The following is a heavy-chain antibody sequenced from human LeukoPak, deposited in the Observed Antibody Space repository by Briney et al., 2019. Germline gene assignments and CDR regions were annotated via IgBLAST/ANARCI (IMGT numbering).Heavy chain of an antibody. CDR1: KFTFSDYW. J-gene: IGHJ4*02. Sequence: GGSLRLSCVASKFTFSDYWMTWVRQAPGKGLESEANINKDGSEKYYLDSVKGRITISRDNIKNSVFLQINSLRAEDTGIYYCATDLNWVSHCGQGTLVTVSS. CDR3: ATDLNWVSH. CDR2: INKDGSEK. D-gene: IGHD3-16*01. V-gene: IGHV3-7*01.